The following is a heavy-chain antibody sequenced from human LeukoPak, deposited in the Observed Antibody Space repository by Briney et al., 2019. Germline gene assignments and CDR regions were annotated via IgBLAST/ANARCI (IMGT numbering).Heavy chain of an antibody. CDR1: GDSVSSNSAG. Sequence: SQTLSLTCAISGDSVSSNSAGWNWIRQSPSRGLEWLGRIYYRSKWYNDYAVSLRSRISINPDTSKNHFSLQLNSVTPEDTAVYYCAKSRLTVVKGFFDYWGQGTLVTVSS. CDR2: IYYRSKWYN. D-gene: IGHD4-23*01. CDR3: AKSRLTVVKGFFDY. V-gene: IGHV6-1*01. J-gene: IGHJ4*02.